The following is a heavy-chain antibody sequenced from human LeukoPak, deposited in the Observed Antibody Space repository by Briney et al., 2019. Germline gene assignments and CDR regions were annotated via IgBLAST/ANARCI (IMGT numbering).Heavy chain of an antibody. J-gene: IGHJ4*02. Sequence: GGSLRLSCAASGFTFSNYAMSWARQAPGKGLEWVSAISGSGGSTYYADSVKGRFTISRDNSKNTPYLQMNSLRAEDTAVYYCTKGTIWLPFDYWGQGTLVTVSS. V-gene: IGHV3-23*01. CDR3: TKGTIWLPFDY. D-gene: IGHD5-18*01. CDR1: GFTFSNYA. CDR2: ISGSGGST.